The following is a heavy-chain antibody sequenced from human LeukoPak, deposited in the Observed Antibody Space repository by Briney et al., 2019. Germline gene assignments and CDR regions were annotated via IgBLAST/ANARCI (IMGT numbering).Heavy chain of an antibody. CDR1: GFTVSSYS. Sequence: TGGSLRLSCAASGFTVSSYSMGWVRQAPGKGLEWVSYIGSNAIYADSARGRFTISRENAENSLYLQMNSLRAEDTAVYYGARDGPPAGAGDFDYWGQRTPVTVSS. J-gene: IGHJ4*02. CDR3: ARDGPPAGAGDFDY. V-gene: IGHV3-48*01. D-gene: IGHD3-10*01. CDR2: IGSNAI.